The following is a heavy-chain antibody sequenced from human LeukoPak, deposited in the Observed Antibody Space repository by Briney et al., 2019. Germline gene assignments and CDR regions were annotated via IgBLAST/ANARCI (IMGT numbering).Heavy chain of an antibody. J-gene: IGHJ5*02. CDR1: GGSISSYY. V-gene: IGHV4-4*07. Sequence: PSETLSLTCTVSGGSISSYYWSWIRQPAGKGLEWIGRIYTSGSTNYNPSLKGRVTMSVDTSKNQFSLKLSSVTAADTAVYYCARGAVYYYDSSGYGSFDPWGQGTLVTVS. CDR3: ARGAVYYYDSSGYGSFDP. CDR2: IYTSGST. D-gene: IGHD3-22*01.